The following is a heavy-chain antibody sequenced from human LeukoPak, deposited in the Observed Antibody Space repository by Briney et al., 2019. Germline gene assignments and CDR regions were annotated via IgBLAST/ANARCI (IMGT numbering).Heavy chain of an antibody. Sequence: GGSLRLSCAASGFTFDDYAMHWVRQAPGKGLEWVSLISGDGGSTYYADSVKGRFTISRDNAKNTLYLLMNSLRAEDTAVYYCARGPSGYSSDWGQGTLVTVSS. J-gene: IGHJ4*02. V-gene: IGHV3-43*02. CDR2: ISGDGGST. CDR3: ARGPSGYSSD. CDR1: GFTFDDYA. D-gene: IGHD6-19*01.